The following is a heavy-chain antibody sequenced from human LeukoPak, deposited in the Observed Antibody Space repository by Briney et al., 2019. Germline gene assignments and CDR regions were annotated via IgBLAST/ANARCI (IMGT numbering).Heavy chain of an antibody. CDR3: AREGQWLVQTAFDI. Sequence: GRSLRHSCAASGFTFGSYGMHWVRQAPGKGLEWVAVISYDGSNKYYADSVKGRFTISRDNAKNALYLQMNSLRAEDTAVYYCAREGQWLVQTAFDIWGQGTMVTVSS. CDR1: GFTFGSYG. V-gene: IGHV3-30*03. CDR2: ISYDGSNK. J-gene: IGHJ3*02. D-gene: IGHD6-19*01.